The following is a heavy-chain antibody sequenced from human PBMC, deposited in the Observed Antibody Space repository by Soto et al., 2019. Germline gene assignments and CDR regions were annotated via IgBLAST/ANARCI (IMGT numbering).Heavy chain of an antibody. CDR3: AAGVTGAYARFDP. Sequence: QVQLQESGPGLVKPSETLSLTCTVSGASVSSSYWSWIRQPPGKGLEFIGYIYYSGSTDYNPSLKGRVTISVDTSKNQLSLKLRSVAAADTAVYYCAAGVTGAYARFDPWGQGTLVTVSS. CDR1: GASVSSSY. D-gene: IGHD2-21*02. J-gene: IGHJ5*02. CDR2: IYYSGST. V-gene: IGHV4-59*08.